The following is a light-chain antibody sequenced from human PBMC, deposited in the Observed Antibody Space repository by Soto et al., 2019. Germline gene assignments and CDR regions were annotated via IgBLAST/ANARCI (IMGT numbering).Light chain of an antibody. CDR2: GAS. Sequence: EIVLTQSPGTLSLSPGERAALSCRASQSVSNSYIAWYPQRPGQPPRLLIYGASSRATGIPDRFSGSGSGTDFTLTIAGLEAEDFAVYYCQQYGSSPWTFGQGTKVEIK. V-gene: IGKV3-20*01. CDR3: QQYGSSPWT. CDR1: QSVSNSY. J-gene: IGKJ1*01.